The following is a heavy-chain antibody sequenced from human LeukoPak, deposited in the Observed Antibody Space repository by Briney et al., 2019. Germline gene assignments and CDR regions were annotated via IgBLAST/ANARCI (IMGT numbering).Heavy chain of an antibody. D-gene: IGHD3-16*01. V-gene: IGHV3-48*03. CDR1: GFTFSNYE. CDR3: VRDPHYDYVWGSPDTPDS. CDR2: ISSSGSTK. Sequence: NPGGSLRLSCAASGFTFSNYEMHWVRQAPGKGLEWVSYISSSGSTKHYADSVKGRFTISRDNPENSLYLQMHSLRAEDTAVYYCVRDPHYDYVWGSPDTPDSWGQGTQVTVSS. J-gene: IGHJ4*02.